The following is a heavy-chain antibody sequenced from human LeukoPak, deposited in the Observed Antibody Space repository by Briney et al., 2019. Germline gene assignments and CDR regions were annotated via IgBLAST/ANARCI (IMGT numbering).Heavy chain of an antibody. Sequence: GGSLRLSCAASGFTFDDYGMSWVRQAPGKGLEWVSGINWNGGSTGYADSVKGRFTISRDNAKNSLYLQMNSLRAEDTAVYYCVNLPLAAAGLDYWGQGTLVTVSS. J-gene: IGHJ4*02. V-gene: IGHV3-20*04. CDR2: INWNGGST. D-gene: IGHD6-13*01. CDR3: VNLPLAAAGLDY. CDR1: GFTFDDYG.